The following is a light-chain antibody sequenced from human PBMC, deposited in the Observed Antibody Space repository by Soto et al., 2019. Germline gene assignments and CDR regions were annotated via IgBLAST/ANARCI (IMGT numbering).Light chain of an antibody. CDR2: SNN. CDR1: SSNIGSNT. Sequence: QSVLTQPPSASGTPGQRVTISCSGSSSNIGSNTVNWYQQLPGTAPKLLIYSNNQRPSGVPHRFSGSKSGTSASLAISGLQSEDDGEYHCAALDRSLNGVVLGGGTKLTVL. CDR3: AALDRSLNGVV. J-gene: IGLJ2*01. V-gene: IGLV1-44*01.